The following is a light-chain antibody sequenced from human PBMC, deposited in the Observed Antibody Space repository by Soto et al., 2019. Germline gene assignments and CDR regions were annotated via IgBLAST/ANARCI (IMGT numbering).Light chain of an antibody. CDR3: QQFDTSPYT. CDR2: GAS. V-gene: IGKV3-20*01. CDR1: QSVSRY. Sequence: VLTQSPGTLSLSPGERATLSCRASQSVSRYLVWYQQKPGQAPRLLIYGASSRASGIPDRFSGSGSGTDFTLSINRLGPEDSAVYYCQQFDTSPYTFGPGTKLEI. J-gene: IGKJ2*01.